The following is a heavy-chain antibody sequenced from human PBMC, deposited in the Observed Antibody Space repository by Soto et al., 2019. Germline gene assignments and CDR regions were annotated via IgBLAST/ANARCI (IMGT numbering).Heavy chain of an antibody. Sequence: LTCTGSGFSFSDYYMSWIRQAPGKGLEWVSYISGSSTYTNYADSVKGRFTISRDNAKNSLYLQMNSLRAEDTAVYYCARGTGDSPYWGQGTLVTVSS. J-gene: IGHJ4*02. D-gene: IGHD3-10*01. CDR3: ARGTGDSPY. V-gene: IGHV3-11*06. CDR1: GFSFSDYY. CDR2: ISGSSTYT.